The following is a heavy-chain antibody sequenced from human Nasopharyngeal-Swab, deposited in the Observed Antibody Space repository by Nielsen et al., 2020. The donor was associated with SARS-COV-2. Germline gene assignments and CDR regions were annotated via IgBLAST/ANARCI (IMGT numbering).Heavy chain of an antibody. V-gene: IGHV4-34*01. J-gene: IGHJ4*01. CDR2: INHSGST. D-gene: IGHD3-10*01. CDR3: ARVLIGTPAYGSGTIDY. Sequence: WIRQPPGKGLEWIGEINHSGSTNYNPSLKSRATMSVDTSKNQFSLKLSSVTAADTAVYYCARVLIGTPAYGSGTIDYWGQGTLVTVSS.